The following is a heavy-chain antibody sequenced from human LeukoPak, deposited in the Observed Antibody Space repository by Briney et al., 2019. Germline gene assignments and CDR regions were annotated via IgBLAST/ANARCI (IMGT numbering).Heavy chain of an antibody. Sequence: PSETLSLTCTVSGGSIISSNWWSWVGQPPGKGLEWIGEIYHSGSTNYNPSLKSRVTISVDKSKNQFSLKLSSVTAADTAVYYCARNRRVYSSSLGGEFDPWGQGTLVTVSS. CDR1: GGSIISSNW. V-gene: IGHV4-4*02. J-gene: IGHJ5*02. CDR3: ARNRRVYSSSLGGEFDP. D-gene: IGHD6-13*01. CDR2: IYHSGST.